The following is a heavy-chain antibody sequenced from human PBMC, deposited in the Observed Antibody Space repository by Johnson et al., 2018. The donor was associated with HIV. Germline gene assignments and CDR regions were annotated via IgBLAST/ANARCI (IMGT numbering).Heavy chain of an antibody. CDR1: GFTFSSYD. CDR2: IGTSGDT. D-gene: IGHD1-20*01. J-gene: IGHJ3*02. V-gene: IGHV3-13*01. Sequence: VESGGGVVRPGGSLRLSCAASGFTFSSYDMHWVRQATGKGLEWVSDIGTSGDTYYPVSVKGRFTISRENAKNSLYLQMNSLRAGDTAVYYCASSITGAHRGAFDIWGQGTMVTVSS. CDR3: ASSITGAHRGAFDI.